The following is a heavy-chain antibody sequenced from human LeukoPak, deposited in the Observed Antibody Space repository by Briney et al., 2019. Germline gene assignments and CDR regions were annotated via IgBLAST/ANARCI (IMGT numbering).Heavy chain of an antibody. CDR1: GFTFSSYG. D-gene: IGHD4-17*01. J-gene: IGHJ4*02. V-gene: IGHV3-30*03. Sequence: GGSLRLSCAASGFTFSSYGMHWVRQAPGKGLEWVAVISYDGSNKYYADSVKGRFTISRDNSKNTLYLQMNSLRAEDTAVYCCAPPGEATVDYWGQGTLVTVSS. CDR2: ISYDGSNK. CDR3: APPGEATVDY.